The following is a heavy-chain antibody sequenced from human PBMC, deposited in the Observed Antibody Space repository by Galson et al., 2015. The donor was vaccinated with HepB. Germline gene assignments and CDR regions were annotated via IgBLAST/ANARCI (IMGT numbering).Heavy chain of an antibody. V-gene: IGHV1-69*13. J-gene: IGHJ3*02. D-gene: IGHD3-22*01. CDR2: IIPIFGTA. CDR1: GGTFSSYA. Sequence: SVKVSCKASGGTFSSYAISWVRQAPGQGLEWMGGIIPIFGTANYAQKFQGRVTITADESTSTAYMELSSLRSEDTAVYYCARDVDSSGYYYPTGAFDIWGQGTMVTVSS. CDR3: ARDVDSSGYYYPTGAFDI.